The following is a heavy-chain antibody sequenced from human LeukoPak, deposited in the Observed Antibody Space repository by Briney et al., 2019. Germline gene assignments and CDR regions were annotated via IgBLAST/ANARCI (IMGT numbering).Heavy chain of an antibody. CDR2: IDAGGGAT. Sequence: GGSLRLSCASSGFTFRSYAMGWVRQAPGKGLEWVSSIDAGGGATHYPDSVKGRFTISRDNSKNMLYLEMNSLRAEDSAVYYCAKDVLRWAFDYWGQGTLVTVSS. J-gene: IGHJ4*02. CDR1: GFTFRSYA. D-gene: IGHD4-23*01. CDR3: AKDVLRWAFDY. V-gene: IGHV3-23*01.